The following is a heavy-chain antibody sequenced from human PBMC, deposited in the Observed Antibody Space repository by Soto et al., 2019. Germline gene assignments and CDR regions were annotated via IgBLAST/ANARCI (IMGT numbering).Heavy chain of an antibody. CDR3: ARDHWDGYNLDY. V-gene: IGHV3-11*06. Sequence: QVQLVESGGGLVKPGGSLRPSCAASGFTFSDYYMSWIRQAPGKGLEWVSYISSSSSYTNYADSVKGRFTISRDNAKNSLYLQMNSLRAEDTAVYYCARDHWDGYNLDYWGQGTLVTVSS. J-gene: IGHJ4*02. D-gene: IGHD5-12*01. CDR1: GFTFSDYY. CDR2: ISSSSSYT.